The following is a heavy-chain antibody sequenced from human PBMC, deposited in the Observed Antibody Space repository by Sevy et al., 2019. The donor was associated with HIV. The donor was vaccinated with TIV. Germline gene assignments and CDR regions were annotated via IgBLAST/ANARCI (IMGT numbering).Heavy chain of an antibody. J-gene: IGHJ4*02. Sequence: ASVKVSCKASGGIFKSYGISWVRQAPGQGLEWMGGLIPILNTVHYAQKFQGRVTITADESTKTAYMELSSLRSEDTAVYYCVRGGGNGWYYFDYWAQETLVTVSS. CDR2: LIPILNTV. V-gene: IGHV1-69*13. D-gene: IGHD6-19*01. CDR3: VRGGGNGWYYFDY. CDR1: GGIFKSYG.